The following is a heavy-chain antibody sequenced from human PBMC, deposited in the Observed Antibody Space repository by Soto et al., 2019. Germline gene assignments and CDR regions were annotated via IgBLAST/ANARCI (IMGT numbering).Heavy chain of an antibody. V-gene: IGHV1-3*04. Sequence: ASVKVSCKASGYTFTTYGMHWLRHAPGQRLEWMGWINTGNGNTKYSQKFQGRVTITRDASAGTAFMELSSLTSEDTAVYYCATQRPFDPWGQGTLVTVSS. CDR1: GYTFTTYG. J-gene: IGHJ5*02. CDR2: INTGNGNT. CDR3: ATQRPFDP.